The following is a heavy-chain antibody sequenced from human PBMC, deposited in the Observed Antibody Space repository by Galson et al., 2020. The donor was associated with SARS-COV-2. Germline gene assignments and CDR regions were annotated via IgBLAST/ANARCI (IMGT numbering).Heavy chain of an antibody. CDR3: ARGWLATTGRMVYIKYYYYYGMDV. J-gene: IGHJ6*02. V-gene: IGHV4-30-4*01. CDR2: IYYSGST. D-gene: IGHD2-8*01. CDR1: GGSISSGDYY. Sequence: SETLSLTCTVSGGSISSGDYYWSWIRQPPGKGLEWIGYIYYSGSTYYNPSLKSRVTISVDTSKNQFSLKLSSVTAADTAAYYCARGWLATTGRMVYIKYYYYYGMDVWGQGTTVTVSS.